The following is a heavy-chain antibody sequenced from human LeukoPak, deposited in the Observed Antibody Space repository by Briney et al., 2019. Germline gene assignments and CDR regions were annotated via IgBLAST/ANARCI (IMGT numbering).Heavy chain of an antibody. CDR3: AKEEYSESPGPDT. J-gene: IGHJ4*02. Sequence: PGGSLRLPCAASGFPFSSYGLHWVRQAPGKGLEWLAFIRYDGSDKYYGDSVKGRFTISRDNSKNIVFLQMSSLRPEDTAVYYCAKEEYSESPGPDTWGEGTHVTVSS. CDR1: GFPFSSYG. V-gene: IGHV3-30*02. D-gene: IGHD5-12*01. CDR2: IRYDGSDK.